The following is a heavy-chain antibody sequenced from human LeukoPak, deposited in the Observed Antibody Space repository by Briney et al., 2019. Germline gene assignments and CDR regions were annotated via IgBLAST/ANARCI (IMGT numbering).Heavy chain of an antibody. CDR1: GGTFSSYA. J-gene: IGHJ4*02. Sequence: SVKVSCKASGGTFSSYAISWVRQAPGQGLEWMGRIIPIFGTANYAQKFQGRVTITTDESTSTAYMELSSLRSDDTAVYYCARYSGYDPNYFDYWGQGTLVTVSS. V-gene: IGHV1-69*05. D-gene: IGHD5-12*01. CDR3: ARYSGYDPNYFDY. CDR2: IIPIFGTA.